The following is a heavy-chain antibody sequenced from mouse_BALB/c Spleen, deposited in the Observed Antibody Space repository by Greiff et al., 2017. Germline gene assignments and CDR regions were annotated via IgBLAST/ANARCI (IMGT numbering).Heavy chain of an antibody. CDR2: INPSTGYT. D-gene: IGHD2-4*01. V-gene: IGHV1-7*01. J-gene: IGHJ4*01. Sequence: VKLVESGAELAKPGASVKMSCKASGYTFTSYWMHWVKQRPGQGLEWIGYINPSTGYTEYNQKFKDKATLTADKSSSTAYMQLSSLTSEDSAVYYCARSGITDAMDYWGQGTSVTVSS. CDR1: GYTFTSYW. CDR3: ARSGITDAMDY.